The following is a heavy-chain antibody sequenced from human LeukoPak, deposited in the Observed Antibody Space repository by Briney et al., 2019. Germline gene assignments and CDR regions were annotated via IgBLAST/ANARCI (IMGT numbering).Heavy chain of an antibody. Sequence: PSETLSLTCTVSGGSISSYYWSWIRQPPGKGLEWIGYISYSGSTNYNPSLKSRVTISVDTSKNQFSLKLSSVTAADTAVYYCARNRKTTRRGGSYYYDSNGYYFFDYWGQGTLVTVSS. V-gene: IGHV4-59*01. CDR2: ISYSGST. D-gene: IGHD3-22*01. CDR1: GGSISSYY. J-gene: IGHJ4*02. CDR3: ARNRKTTRRGGSYYYDSNGYYFFDY.